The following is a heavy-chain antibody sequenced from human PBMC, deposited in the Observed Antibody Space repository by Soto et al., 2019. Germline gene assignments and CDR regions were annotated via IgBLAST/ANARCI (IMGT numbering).Heavy chain of an antibody. Sequence: QVQLQESGPGLVKPSETLSLTCTVSGGSISSYYWSWIRQPPGKGLEWIGYIYYSGSTNYNPSLKSRVTISVDTSKNQFSLKLSSVTAADTAVYYCARLIAVAAPDYLGQGTLVTVSS. CDR3: ARLIAVAAPDY. CDR2: IYYSGST. D-gene: IGHD6-19*01. V-gene: IGHV4-59*08. CDR1: GGSISSYY. J-gene: IGHJ4*02.